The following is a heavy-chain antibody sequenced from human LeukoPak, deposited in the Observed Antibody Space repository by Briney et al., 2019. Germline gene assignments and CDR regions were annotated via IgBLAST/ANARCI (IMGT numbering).Heavy chain of an antibody. CDR2: IYGSDDKT. V-gene: IGHV3-23*01. CDR1: GFTFSNYA. Sequence: RSLRLSCVASGFTFSNYAMSWVRQAPGKGLELVSGIYGSDDKTVYGDAVKGRFTISRDNAKNSLYLQMNSLRAEDRALYYCARDLGIAAAGNNWGQGTLVTVSS. J-gene: IGHJ4*02. D-gene: IGHD6-13*01. CDR3: ARDLGIAAAGNN.